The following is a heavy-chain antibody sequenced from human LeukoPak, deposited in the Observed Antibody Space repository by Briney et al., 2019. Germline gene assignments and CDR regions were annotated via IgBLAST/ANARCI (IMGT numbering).Heavy chain of an antibody. CDR1: GYTFTSYG. CDR2: INTNTGNP. V-gene: IGHV7-4-1*02. Sequence: GASVKVSCKASGYTFTSYGMNWVRQAPGQGLEWMGWINTNTGNPTYAQGFTGRFVFSLDTSVSTAYLQISSLKAEDTAVYYCAKNQLWFGGKMDVWGKGTTVTVSS. CDR3: AKNQLWFGGKMDV. D-gene: IGHD3-10*01. J-gene: IGHJ6*04.